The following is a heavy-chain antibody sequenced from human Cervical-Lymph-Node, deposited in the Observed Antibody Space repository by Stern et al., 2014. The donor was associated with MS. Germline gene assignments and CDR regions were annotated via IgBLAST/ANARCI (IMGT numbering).Heavy chain of an antibody. Sequence: VQLVESGGGVIQPGGSLRLSFTASGFTVSRDYMTGVRQAPGKGMEWVSLTTNVGITLYTVSVKDRFTIVRDDSKIPVYLHMTSLRAEDTAMYYCARDTSSPERSDWWVQGTLVTVSS. CDR2: TTNVGIT. CDR1: GFTVSRDY. J-gene: IGHJ4*02. D-gene: IGHD1-1*01. CDR3: ARDTSSPERSDW. V-gene: IGHV3-53*01.